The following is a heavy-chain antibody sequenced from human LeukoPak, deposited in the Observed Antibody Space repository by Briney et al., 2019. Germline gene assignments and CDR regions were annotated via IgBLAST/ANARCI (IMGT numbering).Heavy chain of an antibody. D-gene: IGHD2-2*01. CDR3: ARDKDQEFDP. Sequence: GGSLSLSCEASGFTFSRHWMSWVRQAPGRGLEWVANIKQDGSMKQYADSVKGRFTISRDNSKNTLYLQMNSLRAEDTAVYYCARDKDQEFDPWGQGTLVTVSS. CDR2: IKQDGSMK. J-gene: IGHJ5*02. CDR1: GFTFSRHW. V-gene: IGHV3-7*01.